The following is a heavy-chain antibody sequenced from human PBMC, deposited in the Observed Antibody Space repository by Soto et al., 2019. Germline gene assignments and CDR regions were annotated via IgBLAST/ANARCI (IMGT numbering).Heavy chain of an antibody. Sequence: EVQLLESGGGLVQPGGSLRLSCAASGFTFSSYSMNWVRQAPGKGLEWVSYISSSSCSIYYADSVKGRFTISRDNAKHSLHLQMNSLKDEDTAVYYCARDLSPPDEDYVGSVDYWGQGTLVTVSS. D-gene: IGHD4-17*01. J-gene: IGHJ4*02. V-gene: IGHV3-48*02. CDR2: ISSSSCSI. CDR3: ARDLSPPDEDYVGSVDY. CDR1: GFTFSSYS.